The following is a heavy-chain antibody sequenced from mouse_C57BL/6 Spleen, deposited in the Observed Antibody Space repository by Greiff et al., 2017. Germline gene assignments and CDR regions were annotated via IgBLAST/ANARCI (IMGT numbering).Heavy chain of an antibody. J-gene: IGHJ2*01. V-gene: IGHV3-6*01. CDR2: ISYVGSN. CDR1: GYSITSGDY. D-gene: IGHD1-1*02. Sequence: EVQLVESGPGLVKPSQTPSLTCSVTGYSITSGDYWNWVRQFPGNKLEWMGYISYVGSNNYNPSLKIRISTTRDPSKNQFFLKLNSVTTEDTATYYCARGGVADYWGQGTTLTVSS. CDR3: ARGGVADY.